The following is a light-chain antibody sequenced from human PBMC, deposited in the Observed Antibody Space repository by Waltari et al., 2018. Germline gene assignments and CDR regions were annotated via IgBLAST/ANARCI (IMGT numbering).Light chain of an antibody. J-gene: IGKJ2*01. V-gene: IGKV1-33*01. CDR3: QQYDNLPYT. CDR1: QDISNY. CDR2: DAS. Sequence: DIQMTQYPSSLSASVGDRVTITCQASQDISNYLNWYQQKPGKAPELLIYDASNLETGVPSRFSGGGSGTDFTVTISSLQPEDIATYYCQQYDNLPYTFGQGTKLEIK.